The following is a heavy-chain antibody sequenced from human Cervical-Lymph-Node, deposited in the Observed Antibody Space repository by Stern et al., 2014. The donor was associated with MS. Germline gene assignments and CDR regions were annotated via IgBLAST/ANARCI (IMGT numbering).Heavy chain of an antibody. CDR2: ISFEGSDK. Sequence: QVQLVESGGGVVQPGRSLRLSCAASGFTFTSYGMHWVRQAPGKGLEWVAGISFEGSDKDYSDSVKGRFTVSRDTSKNTLYLQMDGLRPADTAIYFGAREMATPYVSWGQGTLVTVSS. CDR1: GFTFTSYG. V-gene: IGHV3-30*04. D-gene: IGHD5-24*01. J-gene: IGHJ4*02. CDR3: AREMATPYVS.